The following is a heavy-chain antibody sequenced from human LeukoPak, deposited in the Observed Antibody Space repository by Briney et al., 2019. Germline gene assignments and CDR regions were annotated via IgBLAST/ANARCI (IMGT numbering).Heavy chain of an antibody. CDR1: GGSISSYY. CDR3: ARGRDIVVVPAAIPPYYYYMDV. D-gene: IGHD2-2*02. Sequence: SETLSLTCTVSGGSISSYYWSRIRQPPGKGLEWIGYIYYSGSTNYNPSLKSRVTISVDTSKNQFSLKLSSVTAADTAVYYCARGRDIVVVPAAIPPYYYYMDVWGKGTTVTVSS. V-gene: IGHV4-59*01. CDR2: IYYSGST. J-gene: IGHJ6*03.